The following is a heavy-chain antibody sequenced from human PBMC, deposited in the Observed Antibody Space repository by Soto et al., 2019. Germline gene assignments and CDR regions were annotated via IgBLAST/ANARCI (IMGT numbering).Heavy chain of an antibody. CDR1: GFTLSNYA. CDR2: ITGSGGST. V-gene: IGHV3-23*01. Sequence: GGSLRLSCAASGFTLSNYAMSWVRQAPGQGLEWVSAITGSGGSTYYADSVKGRFTISRGTSQNTVYLQMNSLRAEDTAVYYCAKGVTYYDFWSGYFEYWGQGTLVTVSS. D-gene: IGHD3-3*01. CDR3: AKGVTYYDFWSGYFEY. J-gene: IGHJ4*02.